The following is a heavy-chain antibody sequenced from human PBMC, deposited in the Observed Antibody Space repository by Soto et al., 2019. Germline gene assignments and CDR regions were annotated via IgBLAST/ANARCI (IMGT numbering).Heavy chain of an antibody. CDR1: NGSVSSAAHS. D-gene: IGHD3-3*01. CDR3: ARESRSSRYDGGFYAQYWYFDL. CDR2: IYHSGST. J-gene: IGHJ2*01. Sequence: QLQLQESGSGLVKPSQTLSLTCTVSNGSVSSAAHSCTLIRQPPGKGLEWIGYIYHSGSTYYNPSLKSRLTISLDRSKNQCSLKLTSLTAADTAVYYCARESRSSRYDGGFYAQYWYFDLWGPATLVTVSS. V-gene: IGHV4-30-2*01.